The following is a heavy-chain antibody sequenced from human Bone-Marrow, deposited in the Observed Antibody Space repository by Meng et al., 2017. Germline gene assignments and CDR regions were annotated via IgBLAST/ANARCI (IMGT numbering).Heavy chain of an antibody. CDR3: ARARWSLTGTTRNQYYYYYGMDD. D-gene: IGHD1-7*01. CDR1: GFTFSWYE. CDR2: ISSSGSNI. V-gene: IGHV3-48*03. Sequence: SLKISCAAPGFTFSWYEMNLVRQAPGKGLEWVSYISSSGSNIYYADSVKGRFTITRDNAKNSLYLEMNSLRAEDTAVYYCARARWSLTGTTRNQYYYYYGMDDWGQGTT. J-gene: IGHJ6*01.